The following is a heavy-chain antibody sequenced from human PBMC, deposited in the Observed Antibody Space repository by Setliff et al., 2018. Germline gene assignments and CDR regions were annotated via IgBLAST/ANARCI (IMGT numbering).Heavy chain of an antibody. D-gene: IGHD3-22*01. V-gene: IGHV2-70*04. J-gene: IGHJ4*02. CDR3: ARDSRENYFDY. CDR1: GFSFGISGMR. CDR2: VDWDDDK. Sequence: LVDPTQTLTLTCTYSGFSFGISGMRLSWIRQAPGKALEWLARVDWDDDKFYSTSLATRLTISKDTFKNQVILTMTNMEPADTATYFCARDSRENYFDYWGQGILVTVSS.